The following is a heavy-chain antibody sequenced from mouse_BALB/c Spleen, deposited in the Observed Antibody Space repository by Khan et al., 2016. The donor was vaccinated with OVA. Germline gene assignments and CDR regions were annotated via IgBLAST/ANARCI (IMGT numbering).Heavy chain of an antibody. CDR3: ARAGAGSFAY. CDR2: IYPGSGNT. J-gene: IGHJ3*01. CDR1: GYTFTDYY. Sequence: QVQLKQSGAELARPGASVNLSCKASGYTFTDYYLNWVKQRPGQGLEWIGDIYPGSGNTYYNERFKGQATVTADKSSSTHYMRLSSLTSEGSAGYFCARAGAGSFAYWGQGTLVTVSA. D-gene: IGHD2-2*01. V-gene: IGHV1-77*01.